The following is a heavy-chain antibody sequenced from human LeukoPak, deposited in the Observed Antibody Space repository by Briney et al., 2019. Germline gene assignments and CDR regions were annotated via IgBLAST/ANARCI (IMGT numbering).Heavy chain of an antibody. D-gene: IGHD3-10*01. CDR3: ARAPYGSATNNYYMDV. CDR1: GGSISSYH. J-gene: IGHJ6*03. Sequence: KTSETLSLTCTVSGGSISSYHWSWIRQPPGKGLEWIGFFYYSGSTNYNPSLKSRVTISVGTSKNQFSLKLSSVTAADTAVYYCARAPYGSATNNYYMDVWGKGTTVTVSS. CDR2: FYYSGST. V-gene: IGHV4-59*01.